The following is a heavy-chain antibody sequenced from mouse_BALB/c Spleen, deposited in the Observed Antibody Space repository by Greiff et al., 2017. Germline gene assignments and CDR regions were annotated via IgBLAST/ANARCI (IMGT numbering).Heavy chain of an antibody. CDR3: ARQGGSSYYAWFAY. V-gene: IGHV3-2*02. CDR2: ISYSGST. J-gene: IGHJ3*01. Sequence: EVQLVESGPGLVKPSQSLSLTCTVTGYSITSDYAWNWIRQFPGNKLEWMGYISYSGSTSYNPSLKSRISITRDTSKNQFFLQLNSVTTEDTATYYCARQGGSSYYAWFAYWGQGTLVTVSA. CDR1: GYSITSDYA. D-gene: IGHD1-1*01.